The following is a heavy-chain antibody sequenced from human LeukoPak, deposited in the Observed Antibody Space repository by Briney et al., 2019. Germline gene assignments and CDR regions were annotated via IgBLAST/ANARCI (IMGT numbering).Heavy chain of an antibody. D-gene: IGHD6-19*01. CDR1: GGTFNNYA. V-gene: IGHV1-69*04. J-gene: IGHJ3*02. CDR3: AIIAVVPM. Sequence: SSVKGSCKVSGGTFNNYAISWVRQAPGQGLEWMGRITPVFDMANYAQKFQGTVTITADKSTSTVYMKLSSLRNEDTAVYYCAIIAVVPMWGQVTKVTVSS. CDR2: ITPVFDMA.